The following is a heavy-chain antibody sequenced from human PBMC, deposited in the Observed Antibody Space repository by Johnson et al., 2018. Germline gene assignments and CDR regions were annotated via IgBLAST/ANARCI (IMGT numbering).Heavy chain of an antibody. CDR1: GYTFTSYD. V-gene: IGHV1-69*09. J-gene: IGHJ1*01. D-gene: IGHD6-19*01. Sequence: QVQLVQSGAEVKKPGASVKVSCKASGYTFTSYDINWVRQATGQGLEWMGRIIPILGIANYAQKFQGRVTITADKSTSTAYMEPSSLRSEDTAVYYCARGPGRSSGGYSYFQHWSQGTLVTVSS. CDR2: IIPILGIA. CDR3: ARGPGRSSGGYSYFQH.